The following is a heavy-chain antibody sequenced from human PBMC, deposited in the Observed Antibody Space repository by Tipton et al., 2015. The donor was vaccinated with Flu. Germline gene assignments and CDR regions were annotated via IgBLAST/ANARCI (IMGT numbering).Heavy chain of an antibody. D-gene: IGHD6-19*01. CDR3: ARASGYSSGWYGYYYGMDV. V-gene: IGHV3-48*03. Sequence: SLRLSCAASGFTFSNYEVNWVRQAPGKGLEWVSYISSGGITIYYADSVKGRFTISRDNAKNSLYLQMNSLRAEDTAVYYCARASGYSSGWYGYYYGMDVWGQGTTVTVSS. CDR2: ISSGGITI. CDR1: GFTFSNYE. J-gene: IGHJ6*02.